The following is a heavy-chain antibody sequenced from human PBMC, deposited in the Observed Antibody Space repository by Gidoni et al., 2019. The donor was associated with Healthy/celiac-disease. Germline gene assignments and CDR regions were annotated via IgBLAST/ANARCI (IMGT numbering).Heavy chain of an antibody. CDR2: INPSGGST. CDR1: GYTFPSYY. Sequence: QVQLVQSGAEVKKPGASVKVSCKASGYTFPSYYMHWVRQAPGQGLEWMGIINPSGGSTSYAQKFQGRVTMTRDTSTSTVYMELSSLRSEDTAVYYCARGVTGGGYYYYGMDVWGQGTTVTVSS. D-gene: IGHD2-21*02. V-gene: IGHV1-46*01. CDR3: ARGVTGGGYYYYGMDV. J-gene: IGHJ6*02.